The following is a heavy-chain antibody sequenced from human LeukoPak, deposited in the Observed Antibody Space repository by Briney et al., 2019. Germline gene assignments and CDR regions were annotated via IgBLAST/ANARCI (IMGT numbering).Heavy chain of an antibody. D-gene: IGHD3-22*01. V-gene: IGHV3-9*01. Sequence: GGSLRLSCAASGLTFDDYAMHWVRQAPGKGLEWVSGISWNSGSIGYADSVKGRFTISRDNAKNSLYLQMNSLRPEDTAFYYCAKDVQMTSNDYYNYFDYWGQGTLVTVSS. CDR1: GLTFDDYA. J-gene: IGHJ4*02. CDR2: ISWNSGSI. CDR3: AKDVQMTSNDYYNYFDY.